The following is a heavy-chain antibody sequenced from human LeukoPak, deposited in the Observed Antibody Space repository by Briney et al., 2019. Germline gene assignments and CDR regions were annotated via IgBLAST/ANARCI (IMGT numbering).Heavy chain of an antibody. J-gene: IGHJ4*02. CDR1: GFTFSSYR. CDR2: ISGSGGST. Sequence: GGSLRLSCAASGFTFSSYRMDWVRQAPGKGLEWVSAISGSGGSTYYADSVKGRFTISRDNSKNTLYLQMNSLRAEDTAVYYCAKASTVVTPFDYWGQGTLVTVSS. V-gene: IGHV3-23*01. D-gene: IGHD4-23*01. CDR3: AKASTVVTPFDY.